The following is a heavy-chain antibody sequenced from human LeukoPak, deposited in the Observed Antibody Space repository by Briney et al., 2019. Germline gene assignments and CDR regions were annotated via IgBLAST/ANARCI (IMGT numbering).Heavy chain of an antibody. D-gene: IGHD2-21*02. J-gene: IGHJ4*02. Sequence: GGSLRLSCAASGFTFSSYWMHWVRQAPGKGLVWVSRINNDGSSTTYADSVKGRFTISRDNTKNTLYLQMNSLRAEDTAVYYCARDGGYCAGDCYSDYWGQGTLVTVPS. V-gene: IGHV3-74*01. CDR2: INNDGSST. CDR1: GFTFSSYW. CDR3: ARDGGYCAGDCYSDY.